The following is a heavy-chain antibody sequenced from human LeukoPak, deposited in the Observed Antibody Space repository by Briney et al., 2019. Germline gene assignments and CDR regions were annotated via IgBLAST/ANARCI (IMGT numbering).Heavy chain of an antibody. D-gene: IGHD6-13*01. CDR1: GGSFSGYY. J-gene: IGHJ4*02. CDR3: ARGRGKQQQLATYFDY. Sequence: PSETLSLTCAVYGGSFSGYYWSWIRQPPGKGLEWIGEINHSGSTNYNPSLKSRVTISVDTSKNQFSLKLSSVTAADTAVYYCARGRGKQQQLATYFDYWGQGTLVTVSS. V-gene: IGHV4-34*01. CDR2: INHSGST.